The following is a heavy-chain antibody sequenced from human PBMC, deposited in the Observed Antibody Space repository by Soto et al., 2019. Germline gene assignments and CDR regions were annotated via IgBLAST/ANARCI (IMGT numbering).Heavy chain of an antibody. CDR1: GDTFTDYY. CDR3: VRGDGDYYDGNGYLGRH. D-gene: IGHD3-22*01. J-gene: IGHJ4*02. CDR2: VNPSGGHT. V-gene: IGHV1-46*01. Sequence: ASVKVSCKASGDTFTDYYIHRVRQAPGQRLEWMGKVNPSGGHTTYAQHFLGRVTMTRDTSTSTLYMELTSLTSDDTAVYYCVRGDGDYYDGNGYLGRHWGQGTLVTVSS.